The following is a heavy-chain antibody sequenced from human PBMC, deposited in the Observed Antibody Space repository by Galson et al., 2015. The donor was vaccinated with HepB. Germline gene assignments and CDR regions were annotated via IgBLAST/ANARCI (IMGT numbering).Heavy chain of an antibody. CDR3: ARAPTKYCTNGVCYTPLDY. D-gene: IGHD2-8*01. Sequence: SLRLSCAASGFTFSDYYMSWIRQAPGKGLEWVSYISSSSSYTNYADSVKGRFTISRDNAKNSLYLQMNNLRAEDTAVYYCARAPTKYCTNGVCYTPLDYWGQGTLVTVSS. CDR2: ISSSSSYT. J-gene: IGHJ4*02. V-gene: IGHV3-11*06. CDR1: GFTFSDYY.